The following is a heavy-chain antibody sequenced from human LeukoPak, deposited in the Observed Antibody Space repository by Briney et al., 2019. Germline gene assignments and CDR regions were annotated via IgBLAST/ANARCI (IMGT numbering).Heavy chain of an antibody. CDR1: GFVFSESP. D-gene: IGHD4/OR15-4a*01. CDR3: TSLTTKTP. J-gene: IGHJ5*02. Sequence: GGSLRLSCAASGFVFSESPLHRVRQASGKGLEWVALIRTKSNHFATAYAASLRGRFTVSRDDSRKMAYLQMNSLKTEDTAVYYCTSLTTKTPWSQGTLVTVSS. CDR2: IRTKSNHFAT. V-gene: IGHV3-73*01.